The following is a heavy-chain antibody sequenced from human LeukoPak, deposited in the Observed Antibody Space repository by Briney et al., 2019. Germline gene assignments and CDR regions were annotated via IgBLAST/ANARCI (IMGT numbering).Heavy chain of an antibody. CDR1: GFTFDDYA. Sequence: GGSLRLSCAASGFTFDDYAMHWVRQAPGKGLEWVSGISWNSGSIGYADSVKGRFTISRDNSKNTLYLQMNSLRAEDTAVYYCAKASRNYDFWSGFDYWGQGTLVTVSS. CDR2: ISWNSGSI. CDR3: AKASRNYDFWSGFDY. D-gene: IGHD3-3*01. J-gene: IGHJ4*02. V-gene: IGHV3-9*01.